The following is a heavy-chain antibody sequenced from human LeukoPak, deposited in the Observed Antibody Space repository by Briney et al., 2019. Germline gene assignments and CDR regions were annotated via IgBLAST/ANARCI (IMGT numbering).Heavy chain of an antibody. CDR1: GGSFSGYY. CDR2: IYYSGST. D-gene: IGHD1-26*01. CDR3: ARDRSYSGTHDI. J-gene: IGHJ3*02. V-gene: IGHV4-59*01. Sequence: SETLSLTCAVYGGSFSGYYWSWIRQPPGKGLEWIGYIYYSGSTNYNPSLKSRVTISVDTSKNQFSLKLSSVTAADTAVYYCARDRSYSGTHDIWGQGTMVTVSS.